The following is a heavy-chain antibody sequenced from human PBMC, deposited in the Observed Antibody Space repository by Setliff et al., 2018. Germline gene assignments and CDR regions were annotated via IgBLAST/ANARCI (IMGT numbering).Heavy chain of an antibody. CDR1: GYTLTDYS. CDR3: ARGPTYNYGIWDY. J-gene: IGHJ4*02. V-gene: IGHV1-3*03. CDR2: INAGNGDT. Sequence: GASVKVSCKASGYTLTDYSIHWVRQAPGQRLEWMGWINAGNGDTQLSQDFQGRLTITTDTSASTAYMELSSLRSEDMAVYFCARGPTYNYGIWDYWGQGTLVTVSS. D-gene: IGHD5-18*01.